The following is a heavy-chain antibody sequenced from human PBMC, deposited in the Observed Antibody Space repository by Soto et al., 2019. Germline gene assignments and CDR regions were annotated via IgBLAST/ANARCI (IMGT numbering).Heavy chain of an antibody. V-gene: IGHV3-30-3*01. CDR2: ISYDGSNK. Sequence: GGSLRLSCAASGFTFSSYAMHWVRQAPGKGLGWVAVISYDGSNKYYADSVKGRFTISRDNSKNTLYLQMNSLRAEDTAVYYCARAGSSGWYKYFQHWGQGTLVTVSS. CDR3: ARAGSSGWYKYFQH. J-gene: IGHJ1*01. CDR1: GFTFSSYA. D-gene: IGHD6-19*01.